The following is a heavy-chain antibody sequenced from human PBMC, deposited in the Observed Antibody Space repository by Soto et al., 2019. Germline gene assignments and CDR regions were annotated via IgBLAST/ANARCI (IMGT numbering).Heavy chain of an antibody. CDR3: ARDARGTRGFDEMDI. D-gene: IGHD3-9*01. V-gene: IGHV1-2*02. Sequence: ASVKVSCKASGYIFTGYHIHWVRQAPGRGLEWMGWINPNSGDTEHAQNFQGRVTMTRDTSFNLVYMEMSGLMSDDTAVYYCARDARGTRGFDEMDIWGQGTMVTV. J-gene: IGHJ3*02. CDR1: GYIFTGYH. CDR2: INPNSGDT.